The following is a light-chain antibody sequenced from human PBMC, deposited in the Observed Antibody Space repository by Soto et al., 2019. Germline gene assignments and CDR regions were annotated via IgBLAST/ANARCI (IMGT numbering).Light chain of an antibody. Sequence: QSVLTQPPSASGTPGQRVTISCSGSSSNIGSSTVNWYQQLPGTAPKLLIYSNNQRPSGVPDRFSVSKSGTSASLAISGLQSEDEADYSCAAWDDSLNGYVIGTGTKLTVL. V-gene: IGLV1-44*01. J-gene: IGLJ1*01. CDR2: SNN. CDR1: SSNIGSST. CDR3: AAWDDSLNGYV.